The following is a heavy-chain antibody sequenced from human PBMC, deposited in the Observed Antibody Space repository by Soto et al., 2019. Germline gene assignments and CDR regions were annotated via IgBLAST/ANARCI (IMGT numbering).Heavy chain of an antibody. CDR1: GYTFTSYG. CDR2: ISAYNGNT. J-gene: IGHJ6*02. Sequence: ASVKVSCKASGYTFTSYGISWVRQAPGQGLEWMVWISAYNGNTNYAQKLQGRVTMTTDTSTSTAYMELRSLRSDDTAVYYCARDSPSIAVAGIYYYYGMDVWGQGTTVTVS. V-gene: IGHV1-18*04. CDR3: ARDSPSIAVAGIYYYYGMDV. D-gene: IGHD6-19*01.